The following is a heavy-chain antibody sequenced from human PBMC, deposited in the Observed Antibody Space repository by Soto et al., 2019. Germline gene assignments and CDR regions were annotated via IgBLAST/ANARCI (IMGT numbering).Heavy chain of an antibody. D-gene: IGHD4-17*01. V-gene: IGHV4-31*03. CDR1: GGSISSGGYY. CDR2: IYYSGST. Sequence: QVQLQESGPGLVKPSQTLSLTCTVSGGSISSGGYYWSWIRQHPGKGLEWIGYIYYSGSTYYNPSLKSRVTVLVDTSENQFSLKLSSVTAADTAVYYCARENGDYVRYFDVWGRGTLVTVSS. CDR3: ARENGDYVRYFDV. J-gene: IGHJ2*01.